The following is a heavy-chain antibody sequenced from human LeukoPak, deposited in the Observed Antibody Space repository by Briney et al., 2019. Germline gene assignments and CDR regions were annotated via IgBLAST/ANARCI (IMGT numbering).Heavy chain of an antibody. CDR2: ITNSGSTI. Sequence: GGSLRLSCAASGFTFSDYYMSWIRQAPGKGLEWVSNITNSGSTIYYADSVKGRFTVSRDNAKNSLYLQMNTLRAEDTAVYYCATHIAEATALHYWGQGTLVTVSS. J-gene: IGHJ4*02. D-gene: IGHD6-13*01. CDR1: GFTFSDYY. V-gene: IGHV3-11*01. CDR3: ATHIAEATALHY.